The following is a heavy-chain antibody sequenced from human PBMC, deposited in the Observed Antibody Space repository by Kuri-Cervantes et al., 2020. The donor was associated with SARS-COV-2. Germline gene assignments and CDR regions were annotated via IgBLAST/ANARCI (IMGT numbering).Heavy chain of an antibody. CDR3: AKDRVGVQDF. V-gene: IGHV3-23*01. CDR1: GFPFSSDA. J-gene: IGHJ4*02. D-gene: IGHD2-21*01. Sequence: GSLSLPCGAHGFPFSSDAMNWVSHAPGKGLELVSAISGSGASTYYADSVKGRFTISRDNSQKPLYLHMKSLRSEDTAMYYCAKDRVGVQDFWGQGTLVTVSS. CDR2: ISGSGAST.